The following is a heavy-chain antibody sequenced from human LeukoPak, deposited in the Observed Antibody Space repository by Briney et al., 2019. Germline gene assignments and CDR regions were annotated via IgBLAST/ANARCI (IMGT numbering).Heavy chain of an antibody. Sequence: GRSLRLSCAASGFTFDAYAMHWVRQAPGKGLEWVSSISWNSGSIGYADSVKGRFTISRDNAKNSLYLQMNSLRAEDTAVYYCARGYDILTNAFDYWGQGTLVTVSS. D-gene: IGHD3-9*01. CDR2: ISWNSGSI. CDR1: GFTFDAYA. CDR3: ARGYDILTNAFDY. V-gene: IGHV3-9*01. J-gene: IGHJ4*02.